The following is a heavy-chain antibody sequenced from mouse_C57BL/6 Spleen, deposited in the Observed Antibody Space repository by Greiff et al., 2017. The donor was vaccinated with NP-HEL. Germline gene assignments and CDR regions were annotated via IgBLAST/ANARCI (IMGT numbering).Heavy chain of an antibody. Sequence: EVQLQQSGPVLVKPGASVKMSCKASGYTFTDYYMNWVKQSHGKSLEWIGVINPYNGGTSYNQKFKGKATLTVDKSSSTAYMELNSLTSEDSAGYYCAKEGYDYDDAWFAYWGQGTLVTVSA. CDR3: AKEGYDYDDAWFAY. CDR2: INPYNGGT. D-gene: IGHD2-4*01. CDR1: GYTFTDYY. J-gene: IGHJ3*01. V-gene: IGHV1-19*01.